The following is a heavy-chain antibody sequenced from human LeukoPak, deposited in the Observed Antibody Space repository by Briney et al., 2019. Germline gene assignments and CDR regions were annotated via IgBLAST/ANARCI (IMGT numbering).Heavy chain of an antibody. Sequence: GASVKVSCKASGYIFTGCYMHWVRQAPGQGLEWMGWINPNSGGTNYAQKFQGRVTMTRDTSISTAYMELSRLRSDDTAVYYCARERLQRTWDRNRSGWYRALGYWGQGTLVTVSS. J-gene: IGHJ4*02. D-gene: IGHD6-19*01. CDR2: INPNSGGT. V-gene: IGHV1-2*02. CDR1: GYIFTGCY. CDR3: ARERLQRTWDRNRSGWYRALGY.